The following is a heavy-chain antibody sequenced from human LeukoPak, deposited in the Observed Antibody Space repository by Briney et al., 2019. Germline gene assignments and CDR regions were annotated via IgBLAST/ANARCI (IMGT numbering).Heavy chain of an antibody. J-gene: IGHJ4*02. Sequence: SETLSLTCTVSGGSISSGGYYWSWIRQHPGKGLEWMGYIYYSAITYYNPSLKSRVTISVDTSMNQFSLKLSSVTAADTAVYYCARNPATPAGFDYWGQGTLVTVSS. CDR2: IYYSAIT. V-gene: IGHV4-31*03. CDR3: ARNPATPAGFDY. D-gene: IGHD2-2*01. CDR1: GGSISSGGYY.